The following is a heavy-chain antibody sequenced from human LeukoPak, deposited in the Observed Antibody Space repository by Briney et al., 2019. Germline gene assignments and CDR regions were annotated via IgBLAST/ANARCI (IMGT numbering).Heavy chain of an antibody. V-gene: IGHV3-21*01. CDR3: ARDHSEYVDYYGMDV. CDR1: GFIFSSSS. D-gene: IGHD3-16*01. Sequence: GGSLRLSCAASGFIFSSSSMNWVRQAPGKGLEWVSSISSSSDYIYYADSVKGRFTISRDNAKNSLYLQMNSLRAEDTAVYYYARDHSEYVDYYGMDVWGQGTTVTVSS. J-gene: IGHJ6*02. CDR2: ISSSSDYI.